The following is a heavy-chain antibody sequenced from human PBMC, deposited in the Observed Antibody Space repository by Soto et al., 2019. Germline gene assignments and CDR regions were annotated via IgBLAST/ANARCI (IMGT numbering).Heavy chain of an antibody. V-gene: IGHV4-30-4*01. CDR3: ARDQGNSLDI. CDR2: IYYTGAT. Sequence: PSETLSLTCTVSGGSVSSGDYQWTWIRQPPGKGLEWIGHIYYTGATYYNPSLKTRLTISLDTSKNRVSLSLNSVTAADTAVYYCARDQGNSLDIWGQGTMVTVS. CDR1: GGSVSSGDYQ. J-gene: IGHJ3*02.